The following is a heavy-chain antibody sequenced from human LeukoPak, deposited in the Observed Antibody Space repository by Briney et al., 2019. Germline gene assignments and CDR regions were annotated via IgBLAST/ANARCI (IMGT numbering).Heavy chain of an antibody. CDR3: ARTRIDGHNSIDY. CDR2: IYYSGST. J-gene: IGHJ4*02. V-gene: IGHV4-39*01. Sequence: SETLSLTCTVSGGSISSSSYYWGWIRQPPGKGLEWIGSIYYSGSTYYNPSLKSRVTISVDTSKNQFSLKLSSVTAADTAVYYCARTRIDGHNSIDYWGQGTLVTVSS. CDR1: GGSISSSSYY. D-gene: IGHD5-24*01.